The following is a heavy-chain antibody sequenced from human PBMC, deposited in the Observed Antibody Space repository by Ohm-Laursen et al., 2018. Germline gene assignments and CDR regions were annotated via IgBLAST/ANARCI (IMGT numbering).Heavy chain of an antibody. D-gene: IGHD2-15*01. CDR1: GYTFTDYY. J-gene: IGHJ3*02. Sequence: GASVKVSCKASGYTFTDYYMHWVRQAPGQGLEWMGWINPNSGGANYAQKFQGRVTMTRDTSIGTAYIELSRLRSDDTAVYYCAETHLSPIGAFDIWGQGTMVTVSS. CDR2: INPNSGGA. CDR3: AETHLSPIGAFDI. V-gene: IGHV1-2*02.